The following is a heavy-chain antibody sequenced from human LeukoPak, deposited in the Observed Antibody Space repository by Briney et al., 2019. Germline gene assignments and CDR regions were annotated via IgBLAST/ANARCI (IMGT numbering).Heavy chain of an antibody. Sequence: AGGSLRLSCAVSGFTVSGDYMSWVRQAPGKGLEWVSAISGSGGSTYYADSVKGRFTISRDNSKNTLYLQMNSLRAEDTAVYYCAKGILDNIVVVPANNNWFDPWGQGTLVTVSS. V-gene: IGHV3-23*01. CDR1: GFTVSGDY. J-gene: IGHJ5*02. D-gene: IGHD2-2*01. CDR3: AKGILDNIVVVPANNNWFDP. CDR2: ISGSGGST.